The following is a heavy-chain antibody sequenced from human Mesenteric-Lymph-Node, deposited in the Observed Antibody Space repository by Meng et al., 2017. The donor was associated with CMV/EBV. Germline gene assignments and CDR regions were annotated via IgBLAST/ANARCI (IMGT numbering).Heavy chain of an antibody. J-gene: IGHJ5*02. CDR3: ARSPSILVGHSEIDL. CDR2: FIPILNTA. V-gene: IGHV1-69*08. Sequence: SVKVSCKASGYTFTGYYMHWVRQAPGQGLEWMGTFIPILNTAEYARKFQGRVTITADKSSTTTHLELSSLTSGDTAVYYCARSPSILVGHSEIDLWGQGTLVTVSS. CDR1: GYTFTGYY. D-gene: IGHD3-22*01.